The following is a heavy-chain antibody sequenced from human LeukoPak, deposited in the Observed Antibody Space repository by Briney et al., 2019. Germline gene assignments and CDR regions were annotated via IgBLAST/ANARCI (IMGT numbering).Heavy chain of an antibody. J-gene: IGHJ5*02. Sequence: SETLSLTCTVSGGSIMSSSDYWGWVRQPPGKGLEWIGSIYYSGSTYYNPSLKSRVTISVDTSKNQFSLKPSSVTAADTAVYYCARHVRDESGSYYTPYNWFDPWGQGTLVTVSS. V-gene: IGHV4-39*01. CDR1: GGSIMSSSDY. CDR2: IYYSGST. D-gene: IGHD3-10*01. CDR3: ARHVRDESGSYYTPYNWFDP.